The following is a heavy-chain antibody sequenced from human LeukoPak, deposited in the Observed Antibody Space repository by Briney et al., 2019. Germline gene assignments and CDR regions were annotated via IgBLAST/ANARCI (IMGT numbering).Heavy chain of an antibody. J-gene: IGHJ4*02. D-gene: IGHD6-6*01. CDR1: GGTFSCYA. CDR3: ARRAIAARLVITNYFDY. CDR2: IIPIFGTA. Sequence: SVKVSCKASGGTFSCYAISWVRQAPGQGLEWMGGIIPIFGTANYAQKFQGRVTITADESTSTAYMELSSLRSEDTAVYYCARRAIAARLVITNYFDYWGQGTLVTVSS. V-gene: IGHV1-69*01.